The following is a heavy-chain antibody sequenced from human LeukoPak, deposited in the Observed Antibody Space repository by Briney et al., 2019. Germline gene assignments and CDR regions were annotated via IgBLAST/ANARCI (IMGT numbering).Heavy chain of an antibody. J-gene: IGHJ3*02. Sequence: GGSLRLSCAASGFTFSDYYMSWIRQAPGKGLEWVSYISSSGSTIYYADSVKGRFTISRDNAKNSLYLQMNSLRAEDTAVYYCARDSSENTRYDAFDIWGQGTMVTVSS. CDR1: GFTFSDYY. D-gene: IGHD2/OR15-2a*01. CDR3: ARDSSENTRYDAFDI. CDR2: ISSSGSTI. V-gene: IGHV3-11*01.